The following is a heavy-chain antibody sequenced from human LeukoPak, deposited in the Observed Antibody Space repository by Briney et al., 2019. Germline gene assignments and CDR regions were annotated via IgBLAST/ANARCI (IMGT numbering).Heavy chain of an antibody. J-gene: IGHJ4*02. CDR2: IYTSGST. Sequence: KPSETMSLTCTVSGGSISSGSYYWSWIRQPAGTGLEGIGRIYTSGSTNYNPSLKSRVTISVDTSKNQFSLKLSSVTAADTAVYYCAREETAMGPPGGFDYWGQGTLVTVSS. CDR3: AREETAMGPPGGFDY. D-gene: IGHD5-18*01. V-gene: IGHV4-61*02. CDR1: GGSISSGSYY.